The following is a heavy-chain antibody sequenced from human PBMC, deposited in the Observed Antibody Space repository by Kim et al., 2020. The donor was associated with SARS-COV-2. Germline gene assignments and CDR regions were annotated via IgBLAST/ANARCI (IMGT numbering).Heavy chain of an antibody. Sequence: DSGKGRFHISRDNAKNSLYLQMKSLRAEDTAVYYCAKNNYYDSSADAFDIWGQGTMVTVSS. CDR3: AKNNYYDSSADAFDI. V-gene: IGHV3-7*01. J-gene: IGHJ3*02. D-gene: IGHD3-22*01.